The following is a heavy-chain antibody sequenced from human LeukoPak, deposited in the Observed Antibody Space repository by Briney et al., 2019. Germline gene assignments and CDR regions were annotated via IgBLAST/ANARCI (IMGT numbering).Heavy chain of an antibody. Sequence: GGSLRLSCAASGFTVSTSYMSWVRQAPGKGLEWVSVFYKDGSTYHADSVKGRFTISRDNAKNTVNLHMNTLRVEDTGLYYCTRDSGGDTNGYPSRWGQGTLVTVSS. CDR1: GFTVSTSY. D-gene: IGHD2-8*01. V-gene: IGHV3-66*01. J-gene: IGHJ4*02. CDR2: FYKDGST. CDR3: TRDSGGDTNGYPSR.